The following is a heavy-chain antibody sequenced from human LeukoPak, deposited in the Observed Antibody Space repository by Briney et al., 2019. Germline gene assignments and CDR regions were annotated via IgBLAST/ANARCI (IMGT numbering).Heavy chain of an antibody. CDR1: GESFSGYY. Sequence: SETLSLTCAVYGESFSGYYWSWIRQPPGRGLEWIGGINHSGSISYSASLKSRVTISVDTSKNQFSLKLNSVTAADTAVYYCARGDIAAGGAPFDYWGQGTLVTASS. V-gene: IGHV4-34*01. CDR2: INHSGSI. D-gene: IGHD6-13*01. J-gene: IGHJ4*02. CDR3: ARGDIAAGGAPFDY.